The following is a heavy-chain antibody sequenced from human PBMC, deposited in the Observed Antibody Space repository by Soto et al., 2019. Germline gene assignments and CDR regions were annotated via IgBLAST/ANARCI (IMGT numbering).Heavy chain of an antibody. Sequence: GASVKVSCKASGYTFTYYDISWVRQASGQGLEWMGWMNPSSANTGYAQKFQGRVTMTRNTSISTAYMELSSLRSEDTAVYYCARRLTGGTSYATFNVWGRGTMVTVSS. V-gene: IGHV1-8*01. CDR2: MNPSSANT. CDR1: GYTFTYYD. J-gene: IGHJ3*01. D-gene: IGHD1-26*01. CDR3: ARRLTGGTSYATFNV.